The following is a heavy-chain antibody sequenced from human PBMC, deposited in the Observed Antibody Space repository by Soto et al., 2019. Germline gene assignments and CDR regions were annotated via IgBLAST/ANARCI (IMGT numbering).Heavy chain of an antibody. D-gene: IGHD2-15*01. V-gene: IGHV3-30-3*01. CDR3: ARDDGRGYCSGGSCPPYYYGMDV. CDR2: ISYDGSNK. J-gene: IGHJ6*02. Sequence: GGSLRLSCAASGFPFSSYAMHWVRQAPGKGLEWVAVISYDGSNKYYADSVKGRFTISRDNSKNTLYLQMNSLRAEDTAVYYCARDDGRGYCSGGSCPPYYYGMDVWGQGTTVTVSS. CDR1: GFPFSSYA.